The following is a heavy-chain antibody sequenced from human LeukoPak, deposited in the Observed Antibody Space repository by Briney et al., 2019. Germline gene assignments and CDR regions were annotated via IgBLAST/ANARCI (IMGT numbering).Heavy chain of an antibody. CDR3: ARDVTPYYYMDV. V-gene: IGHV3-11*01. CDR2: ISSSGSTI. J-gene: IGHJ6*03. D-gene: IGHD3-16*02. Sequence: GGSLRLSCAASGFTFSDYYMSWIRQAPGKGLEWVSYISSSGSTIYYADSVKGRFTISRDNAKNSLYLQMNSLRAEDTAVYYYARDVTPYYYMDVWGKGTTVTISS. CDR1: GFTFSDYY.